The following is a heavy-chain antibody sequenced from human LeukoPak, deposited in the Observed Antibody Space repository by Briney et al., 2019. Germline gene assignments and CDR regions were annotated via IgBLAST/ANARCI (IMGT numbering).Heavy chain of an antibody. J-gene: IGHJ4*02. Sequence: GGSLRLSCAASGFTFSSYAMHWVRQAPGKGLEWVAVISYDGSNKYYADSVKGRFTIPRDNSKNTLYLQMNSLRVEDTAVYYCKSGGAAPGSFDNWGQGTLVTVSP. D-gene: IGHD6-13*01. V-gene: IGHV3-30-3*01. CDR3: KSGGAAPGSFDN. CDR1: GFTFSSYA. CDR2: ISYDGSNK.